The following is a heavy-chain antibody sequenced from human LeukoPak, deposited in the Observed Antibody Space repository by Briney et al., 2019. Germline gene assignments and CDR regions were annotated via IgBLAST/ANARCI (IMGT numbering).Heavy chain of an antibody. J-gene: IGHJ4*02. CDR3: AKIWQTRLSRGFDFDA. CDR1: GFTVNSNY. V-gene: IGHV3-53*04. Sequence: GGSLRLSCAASGFTVNSNYMSWVRQAPGKGLEWVSLIYTDDNTLYADSVKGRFTISRHNSKNTLLLQMNSLRAEDTAVYYCAKIWQTRLSRGFDFDAWGQGTLVTVSS. CDR2: IYTDDNT. D-gene: IGHD3-10*01.